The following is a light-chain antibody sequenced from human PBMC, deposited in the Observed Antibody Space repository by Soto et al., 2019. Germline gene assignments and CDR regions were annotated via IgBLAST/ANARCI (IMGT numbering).Light chain of an antibody. Sequence: EIVMTQSPGTLSLSPGERATLSCRASQSVSSSYLAWYQQKPGQAPRLLIYDASNRATGIPARFSGSGSGTGFTLTISSLEPEDFAVYYCQQRSNWPGTFGQGTKVDIK. CDR2: DAS. CDR3: QQRSNWPGT. J-gene: IGKJ1*01. V-gene: IGKV3-11*01. CDR1: QSVSSSY.